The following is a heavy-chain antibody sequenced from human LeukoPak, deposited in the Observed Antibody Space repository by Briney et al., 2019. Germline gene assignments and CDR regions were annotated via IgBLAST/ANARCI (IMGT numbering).Heavy chain of an antibody. J-gene: IGHJ3*02. Sequence: GGSLRLSCAASGFTFSSYNMNWVRQAPGKGLEGVSSISRNSDYIFYADSVRGRFTISRDNAKNTLYLQMNSLRAEDTAVYYCARAADDFWSGYHDAFDIWGQGTMVTVSS. D-gene: IGHD3-3*01. V-gene: IGHV3-21*01. CDR2: ISRNSDYI. CDR3: ARAADDFWSGYHDAFDI. CDR1: GFTFSSYN.